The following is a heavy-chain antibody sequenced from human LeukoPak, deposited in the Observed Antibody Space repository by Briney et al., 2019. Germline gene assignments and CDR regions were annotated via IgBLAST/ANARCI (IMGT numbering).Heavy chain of an antibody. D-gene: IGHD2-2*01. Sequence: GASVKVSCKASGGTFSSYAISWVRQAPGQGLEWMGGIIPIFGTANYAQKFQGRVTITADKSTSTAYMELISLRSEDTAVYYCARERYCSSTSCRRNAFDIWGQGTMVTVSS. CDR1: GGTFSSYA. CDR3: ARERYCSSTSCRRNAFDI. J-gene: IGHJ3*02. CDR2: IIPIFGTA. V-gene: IGHV1-69*06.